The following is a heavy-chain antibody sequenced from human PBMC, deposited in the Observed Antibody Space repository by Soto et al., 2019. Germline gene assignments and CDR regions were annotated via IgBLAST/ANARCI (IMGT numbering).Heavy chain of an antibody. CDR2: ISYGGST. J-gene: IGHJ4*02. CDR1: GGSISSGNYY. Sequence: QVQLQESGPGLVKPSQTLSLTCTVSGGSISSGNYYWSWIRQPPGKGLEWIGFISYGGSTYYSASLKSRFTISVDTSKHQFSLNLSFVTAADTAVYYCATMGTPATGLYYFDYWGQGTLVTVSS. D-gene: IGHD1-7*01. CDR3: ATMGTPATGLYYFDY. V-gene: IGHV4-30-4*01.